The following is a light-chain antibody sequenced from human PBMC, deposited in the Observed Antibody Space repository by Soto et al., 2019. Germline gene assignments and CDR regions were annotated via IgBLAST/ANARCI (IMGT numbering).Light chain of an antibody. CDR1: QSVFYRSNNKNY. J-gene: IGKJ4*01. Sequence: DIVMTQAPESLAVSLGERATLNCKSSQSVFYRSNNKNYSTWYQKKPGQPPKLLIYWASTRESGVPDRFSGNGSETDFTLTISSLQAEDVAVYYCQQYYSRPLTFGGGTKVEIK. V-gene: IGKV4-1*01. CDR3: QQYYSRPLT. CDR2: WAS.